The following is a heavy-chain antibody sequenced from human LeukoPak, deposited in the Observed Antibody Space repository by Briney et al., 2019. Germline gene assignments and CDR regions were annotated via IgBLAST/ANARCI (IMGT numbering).Heavy chain of an antibody. J-gene: IGHJ4*02. CDR1: GFTFDDYA. CDR3: AKTDYYDSSGYYSY. CDR2: ISWNSGSI. Sequence: GGSLRLSCAASGFTFDDYAMHWVRQAPGKGLEWVSGISWNSGSIGYADSVKGRFTISRDNAKNPLYLQMNSLRAEDTALYYCAKTDYYDSSGYYSYWGQGTLVTVSS. V-gene: IGHV3-9*01. D-gene: IGHD3-22*01.